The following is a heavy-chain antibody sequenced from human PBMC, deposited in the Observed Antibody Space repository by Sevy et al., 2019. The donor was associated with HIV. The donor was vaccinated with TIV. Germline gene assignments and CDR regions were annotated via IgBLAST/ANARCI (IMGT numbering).Heavy chain of an antibody. J-gene: IGHJ5*02. Sequence: SETLSLTCAVYGGSFSGYYWSWIRQPPGKGLEWIGEINHGGSNNYNPSLKSRVTISVDTSKNQFSLKLSSVTAADTAVYYCARGRVGATLSWFDPWGQGTLVTVSS. V-gene: IGHV4-34*01. D-gene: IGHD1-26*01. CDR3: ARGRVGATLSWFDP. CDR2: INHGGSN. CDR1: GGSFSGYY.